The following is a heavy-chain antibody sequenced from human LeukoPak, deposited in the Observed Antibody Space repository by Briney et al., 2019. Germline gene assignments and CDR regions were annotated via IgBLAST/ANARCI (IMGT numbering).Heavy chain of an antibody. V-gene: IGHV4-34*01. CDR1: GGSFSGYY. CDR2: INHSGST. CDR3: ARAPSAFDI. J-gene: IGHJ3*02. Sequence: SETLSLTCAGYGGSFSGYYWSWIRQPPGKGLEWIGEINHSGSTNYNPSLKSRVTISVDTSKNQFSLKLSSVTAADTAVYYCARAPSAFDIWGQGTMVTVSS.